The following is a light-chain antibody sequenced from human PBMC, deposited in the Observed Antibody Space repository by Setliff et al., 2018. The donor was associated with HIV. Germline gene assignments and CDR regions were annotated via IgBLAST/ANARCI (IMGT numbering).Light chain of an antibody. CDR1: SSDVGGHNS. CDR3: SSYSSSRPRV. J-gene: IGLJ1*01. CDR2: EVS. Sequence: QSVLTQPAPVSGSLGQSITISCTGTSSDVGGHNSVSWYQQHPGKAPKLMISEVSNRPSGVSNRFSGSKSGNTASLTISGLQPEDEADYYCSSYSSSRPRVFGTGTKVTVL. V-gene: IGLV2-14*01.